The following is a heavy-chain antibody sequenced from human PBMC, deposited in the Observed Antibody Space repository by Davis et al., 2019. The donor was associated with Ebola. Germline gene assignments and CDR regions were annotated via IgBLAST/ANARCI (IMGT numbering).Heavy chain of an antibody. J-gene: IGHJ4*02. V-gene: IGHV4-39*01. D-gene: IGHD3-3*01. CDR2: IYYSGST. CDR1: GGSISSSSYY. CDR3: ARLEVTIFFFDY. Sequence: SETLSLTCTVSGGSISSSSYYWGWIRQPPGKGLEWIGSIYYSGSTYYNPSLKSRVTISVDTSKNQFSLKLSSVTAADTAVYYCARLEVTIFFFDYWGQGTLVTVSS.